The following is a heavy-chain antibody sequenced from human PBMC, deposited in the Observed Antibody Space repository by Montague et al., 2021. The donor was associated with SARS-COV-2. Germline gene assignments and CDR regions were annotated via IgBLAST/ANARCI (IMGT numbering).Heavy chain of an antibody. CDR3: ANARITMIVVVDAFDI. CDR2: IYYSGST. CDR1: GGSISSGGYY. V-gene: IGHV4-31*03. Sequence: TLSLTCTVSGGSISSGGYYWSWIRQHPGKGLEWIGYIYYSGSTYYNPSLKSRVTISVDTSKNQFSLKLSSVTAADTAVYYCANARITMIVVVDAFDIWGQGRMVTVSS. D-gene: IGHD3-22*01. J-gene: IGHJ3*02.